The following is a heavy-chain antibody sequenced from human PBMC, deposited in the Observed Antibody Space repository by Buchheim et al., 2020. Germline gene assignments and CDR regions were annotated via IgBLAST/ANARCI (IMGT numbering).Heavy chain of an antibody. CDR2: ISGSGGST. CDR3: AKVGGYYDSSGYPYYYYGMDV. V-gene: IGHV3-23*01. Sequence: EVQLLESGGGLVQPGGSLRLSCAASGFTFSSYAMSWVRQAPGKGLEWVSAISGSGGSTYYADSVKGRFTISRANSKNTLYLQMNSLRAEDTAVYYCAKVGGYYDSSGYPYYYYGMDVWGQGTT. J-gene: IGHJ6*02. D-gene: IGHD3-22*01. CDR1: GFTFSSYA.